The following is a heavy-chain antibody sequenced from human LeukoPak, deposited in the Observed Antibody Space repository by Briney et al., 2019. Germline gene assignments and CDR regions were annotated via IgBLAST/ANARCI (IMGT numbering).Heavy chain of an antibody. D-gene: IGHD3-3*01. Sequence: GGSLRLSCAASGFTFSSYSMNWVRQAPGKGLEWVSSISSSSSYIYYADSVKGRFTISRDNAKNSLYLQMNSLRAEDTAVYYCARTVFGVVINPIYNWFDPWGQGTLVTVSS. V-gene: IGHV3-21*01. CDR2: ISSSSSYI. J-gene: IGHJ5*02. CDR1: GFTFSSYS. CDR3: ARTVFGVVINPIYNWFDP.